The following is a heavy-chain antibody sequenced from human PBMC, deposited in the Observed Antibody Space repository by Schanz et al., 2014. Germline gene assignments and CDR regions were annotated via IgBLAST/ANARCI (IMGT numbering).Heavy chain of an antibody. V-gene: IGHV3-33*01. CDR1: GFTFSNHG. J-gene: IGHJ3*02. CDR2: IWYDGSNE. D-gene: IGHD3-10*01. CDR3: ARGIITMVRGGDVGAFDM. Sequence: QVQLVESGGGVVQPGRSLRLSCAASGFTFSNHGMHWVRQSPGKGLEWVALIWYDGSNEYYADSVKGRFTISRDNSKNALYLQMDSLRAEDTAVYYCARGIITMVRGGDVGAFDMWGQGTMVTVSS.